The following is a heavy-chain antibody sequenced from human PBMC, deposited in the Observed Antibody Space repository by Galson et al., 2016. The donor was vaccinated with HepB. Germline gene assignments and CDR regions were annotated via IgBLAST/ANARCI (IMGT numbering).Heavy chain of an antibody. V-gene: IGHV4-59*01. J-gene: IGHJ5*02. CDR2: IYYSGNT. CDR3: ARDHGYSGWFDP. Sequence: ETLSLTCAVSGGSLSPYYWSWIRQPPGKGLEWIGYIYYSGNTYYNPSLESRVTISVDTSKNQFSLKLTSATPAATAVYYCARDHGYSGWFDPWGQGTLVAVSS. CDR1: GGSLSPYY. D-gene: IGHD5-18*01.